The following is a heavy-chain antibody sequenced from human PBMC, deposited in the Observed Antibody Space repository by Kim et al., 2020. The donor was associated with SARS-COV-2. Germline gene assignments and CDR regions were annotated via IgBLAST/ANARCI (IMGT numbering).Heavy chain of an antibody. D-gene: IGHD6-13*01. V-gene: IGHV3-11*01. CDR1: GFTFSDYY. J-gene: IGHJ5*02. CDR3: ARDSGSSWFSWFDP. Sequence: GGSLRLSCAASGFTFSDYYMSWIRQAPGKGLEWVSYISSSGSTIYYADSVKGRLTISRDNAKNSLYLQMNSLRAEDTAVYYCARDSGSSWFSWFDPWGQGTLVTVSS. CDR2: ISSSGSTI.